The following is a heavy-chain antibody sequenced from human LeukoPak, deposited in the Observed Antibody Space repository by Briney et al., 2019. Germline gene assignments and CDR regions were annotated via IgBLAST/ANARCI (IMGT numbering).Heavy chain of an antibody. CDR1: GGPISSYY. J-gene: IGHJ4*02. D-gene: IGHD6-19*01. Sequence: SETLSLTCTVSGGPISSYYWSWIRQPAGKGLEWIGRIYTSGSTNHNPSLKSRVTISVDKSKNQFSLKLSSVTAADTAVYYCAREGSSGWTPFDYWGQGTLVTVSS. CDR2: IYTSGST. V-gene: IGHV4-4*07. CDR3: AREGSSGWTPFDY.